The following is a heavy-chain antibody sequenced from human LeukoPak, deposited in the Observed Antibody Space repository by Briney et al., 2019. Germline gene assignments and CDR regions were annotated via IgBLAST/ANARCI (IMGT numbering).Heavy chain of an antibody. D-gene: IGHD3-22*01. CDR2: ISGRDGST. V-gene: IGHV3-23*01. J-gene: IGHJ3*02. Sequence: GGSLRLSCAASGFTFSTYAMSWARQAPGKGLEWVSGISGRDGSTYYADSVKGRFTISRDNAKNTLYLQMNSLRAEDTAVYYCARDDSITEGNDAFDIWGQGTMVTVSS. CDR1: GFTFSTYA. CDR3: ARDDSITEGNDAFDI.